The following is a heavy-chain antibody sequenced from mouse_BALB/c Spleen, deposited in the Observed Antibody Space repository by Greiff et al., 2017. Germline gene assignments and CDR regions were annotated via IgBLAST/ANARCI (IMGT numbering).Heavy chain of an antibody. CDR1: GYSFTSYW. Sequence: EVQLQQSGTVLARPGASVKMSCKASGYSFTSYWMHWVKQRPGQGLEWIGAIYPGNSDTSYNQKFKGKAKLTAVTSASTAYMELSSLTNEDSAVYYCTRYGNYGIYAMDYWGQGTSVTVSS. V-gene: IGHV1-5*01. J-gene: IGHJ4*01. CDR3: TRYGNYGIYAMDY. D-gene: IGHD2-1*01. CDR2: IYPGNSDT.